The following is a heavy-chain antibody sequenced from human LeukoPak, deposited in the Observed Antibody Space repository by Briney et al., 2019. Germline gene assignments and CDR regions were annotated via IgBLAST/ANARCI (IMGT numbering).Heavy chain of an antibody. CDR3: ASLNNDDY. V-gene: IGHV3-9*01. J-gene: IGHJ4*02. CDR1: GFTFDDYA. Sequence: PGRSLRLSCAASGFTFDDYAMHWVRQAPGKGLEWVSGISWNSGSIGYADSVKGRFTISRDNAKNSLYLQMNSLRVEDTAVYYCASLNNDDYWGQGTLVTVPS. D-gene: IGHD1-1*01. CDR2: ISWNSGSI.